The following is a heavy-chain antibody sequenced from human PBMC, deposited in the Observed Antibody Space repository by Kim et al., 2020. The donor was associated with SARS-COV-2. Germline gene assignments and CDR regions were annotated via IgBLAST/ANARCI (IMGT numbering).Heavy chain of an antibody. V-gene: IGHV4-61*07. D-gene: IGHD1-26*01. J-gene: IGHJ6*02. CDR3: ARLSGSYYYYYGMDV. Sequence: PSLKRRITISVGTSKNQFSQKLSSVPAADTAVYFCARLSGSYYYYYGMDVWGQGTTVTVSS.